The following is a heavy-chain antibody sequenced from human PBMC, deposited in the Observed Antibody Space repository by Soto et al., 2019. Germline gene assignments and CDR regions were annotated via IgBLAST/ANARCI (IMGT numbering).Heavy chain of an antibody. Sequence: TLSLTCTVSGDSISNSDYYWNWIRQSPGKGLEWIASIDYSGSTYYNPSLKSRVVISADTSKNLFSLKLRSVTAADTALYFCARDGPYY. CDR2: IDYSGST. J-gene: IGHJ6*01. CDR1: GDSISNSDYY. CDR3: ARDGPYY. V-gene: IGHV4-30-4*01.